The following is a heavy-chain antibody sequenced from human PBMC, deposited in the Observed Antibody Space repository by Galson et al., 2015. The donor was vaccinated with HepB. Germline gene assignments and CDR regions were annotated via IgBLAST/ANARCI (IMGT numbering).Heavy chain of an antibody. V-gene: IGHV1-3*01. CDR2: INADNGNT. CDR1: GYSFTTYN. Sequence: SVKVSCKASGYSFTTYNMQWVRQAPGQRLEWMGWINADNGNTKYSQKFQGRFTISRDTSASTAYMELSGLTSEDTAEYYCATEEELRVGSNSGPFDSWGQGTLVVVAS. CDR3: ATEEELRVGSNSGPFDS. J-gene: IGHJ4*02. D-gene: IGHD5-24*01.